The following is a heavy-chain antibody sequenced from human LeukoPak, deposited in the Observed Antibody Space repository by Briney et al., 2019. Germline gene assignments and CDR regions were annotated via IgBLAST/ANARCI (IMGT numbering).Heavy chain of an antibody. CDR1: GFAFSSHW. CDR3: AKELRGYSYGLRNNWFDP. J-gene: IGHJ5*02. D-gene: IGHD5-18*01. V-gene: IGHV3-74*01. CDR2: INGDGTST. Sequence: PGGSLRLSCAASGFAFSSHWMHWVRQAPGKGLVWVSLINGDGTSTNYADSVKGRFTISRDNSKNTLYLQMNSLRAEDTAVYYCAKELRGYSYGLRNNWFDPWGQGTLVTVSS.